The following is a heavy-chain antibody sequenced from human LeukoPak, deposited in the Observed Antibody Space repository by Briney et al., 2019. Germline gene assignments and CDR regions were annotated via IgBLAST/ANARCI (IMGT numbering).Heavy chain of an antibody. V-gene: IGHV4-34*01. D-gene: IGHD3-10*01. Sequence: PSETLSLTCALYGGSFSGYYWSWIRQPPGKGLEWMGEINHSGSTNYNPSLKSRVTISVDTSKNQFSLKLSSVTAADTAVYYCARGRYGSGSYYNYFDYWGQGTLVTVSS. CDR3: ARGRYGSGSYYNYFDY. J-gene: IGHJ4*02. CDR2: INHSGST. CDR1: GGSFSGYY.